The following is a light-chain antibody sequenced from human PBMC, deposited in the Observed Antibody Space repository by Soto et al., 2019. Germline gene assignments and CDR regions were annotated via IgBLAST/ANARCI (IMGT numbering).Light chain of an antibody. CDR2: VAS. J-gene: IGKJ2*01. CDR3: QQTFSPPYT. CDR1: QSISNS. V-gene: IGKV1-39*01. Sequence: IQMTQSLSSLSASVGDTVTITCRASQSISNSLSWYQQKPGKAPKFLIYVASTLQRGVPSRFSGSASGTEFTLTISSLQPEDVATYYCQQTFSPPYTFGQGTKLEIK.